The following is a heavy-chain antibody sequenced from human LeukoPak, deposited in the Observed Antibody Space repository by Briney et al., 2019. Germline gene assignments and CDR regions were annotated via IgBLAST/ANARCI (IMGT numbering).Heavy chain of an antibody. CDR2: IYTGGST. V-gene: IGHV4-61*02. J-gene: IGHJ4*02. D-gene: IGHD1-7*01. Sequence: PSETLSLTCTVSGGSISSGSFYWSWIRQPAGKGLEWIGRIYTGGSTNYNPSLKSRVTISVDTSKSQFSLNLSSVTAADTAVYYCARDSRTGTTWYWGQGTLVTVSS. CDR3: ARDSRTGTTWY. CDR1: GGSISSGSFY.